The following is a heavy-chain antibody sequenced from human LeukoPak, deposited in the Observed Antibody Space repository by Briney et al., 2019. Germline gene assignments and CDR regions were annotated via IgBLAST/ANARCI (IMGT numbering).Heavy chain of an antibody. V-gene: IGHV1-46*01. CDR3: ARAVGGGGPDNWFDP. D-gene: IGHD2-21*01. J-gene: IGHJ5*02. Sequence: ASVKVSCKASGYTFTSYCMHWVRQAPGQGLEWMGIINPSGGSTSYAQKFQGRVTMTRDTSTSTVYMELSSLRSEDTAVYYCARAVGGGGPDNWFDPWGQGTLVTVSS. CDR1: GYTFTSYC. CDR2: INPSGGST.